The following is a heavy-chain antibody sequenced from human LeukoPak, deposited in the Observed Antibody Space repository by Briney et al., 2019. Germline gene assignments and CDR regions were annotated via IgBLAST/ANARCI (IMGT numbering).Heavy chain of an antibody. CDR3: ARDRRTSGHYYYYGMDV. CDR1: GGSFSGYY. V-gene: IGHV4-34*01. D-gene: IGHD2-2*01. J-gene: IGHJ6*02. CDR2: INHSGST. Sequence: SETLSLTCAVYGGSFSGYYWSWIRQPPGKGLEWIGEINHSGSTNYNPSLKSRVTISVDTSKNQFSLKLSSVTAADTAVYYCARDRRTSGHYYYYGMDVWGQGTTVTVSS.